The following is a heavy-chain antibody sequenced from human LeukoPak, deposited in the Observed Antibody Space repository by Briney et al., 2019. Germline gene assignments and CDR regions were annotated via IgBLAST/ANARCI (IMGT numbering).Heavy chain of an antibody. CDR3: AKKREGLAAANWFDP. V-gene: IGHV3-73*01. J-gene: IGHJ5*02. Sequence: PGGSLRLSCPASGFSFTGSAFHWVRQASGKGLEWVGRIRSKANTYATAYAASLKGRFTISRDDSKNTAYLQMNSLRAEDTAVYYCAKKREGLAAANWFDPWGQGTLVTVSS. D-gene: IGHD6-13*01. CDR1: GFSFTGSA. CDR2: IRSKANTYAT.